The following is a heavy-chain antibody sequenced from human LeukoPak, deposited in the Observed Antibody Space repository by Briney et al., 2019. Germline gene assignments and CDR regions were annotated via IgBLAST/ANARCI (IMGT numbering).Heavy chain of an antibody. CDR2: IYYSGST. CDR1: GDSISSYY. Sequence: SETLSLTCTVSGDSISSYYWNWIRQPPGKGLEWIGYIYYSGSTNYNPSLKSRVTISVDTSKNQFSLKLSSVTAADTAVYYCAAYWSGYYYGHFQHWGQGTLVTVSS. J-gene: IGHJ1*01. CDR3: AAYWSGYYYGHFQH. D-gene: IGHD3-22*01. V-gene: IGHV4-59*08.